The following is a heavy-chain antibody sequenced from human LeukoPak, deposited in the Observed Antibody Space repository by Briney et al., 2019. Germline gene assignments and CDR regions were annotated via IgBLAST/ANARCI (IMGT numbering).Heavy chain of an antibody. Sequence: ASVKVSCKVSGYTLSELSIHWVRQGPGKGLEWMAGFVLEDGERIYAQKFRGRVRVTEDTSTDTAYMELSSLRSEDTAEYYCATLDLPPSTAAVASWGQGTLVTVSS. CDR3: ATLDLPPSTAAVAS. J-gene: IGHJ5*01. CDR2: FVLEDGER. CDR1: GYTLSELS. V-gene: IGHV1-24*01. D-gene: IGHD6-13*01.